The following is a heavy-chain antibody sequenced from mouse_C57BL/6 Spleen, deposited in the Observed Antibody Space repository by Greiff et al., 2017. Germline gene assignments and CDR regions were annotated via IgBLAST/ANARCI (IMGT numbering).Heavy chain of an antibody. Sequence: QVQLQQPGAELVKPGASVKLSCKASGYTFTSYWMQWVKQRPGQGLEWIGEFDPSDSYTNYNQKFKGKATLTVDTSSSTAYMQLSSLTSEDSAVYYCARSYYSNFGGFAYWGQGTLVTVSA. CDR3: ARSYYSNFGGFAY. D-gene: IGHD2-5*01. J-gene: IGHJ3*01. CDR2: FDPSDSYT. V-gene: IGHV1-50*01. CDR1: GYTFTSYW.